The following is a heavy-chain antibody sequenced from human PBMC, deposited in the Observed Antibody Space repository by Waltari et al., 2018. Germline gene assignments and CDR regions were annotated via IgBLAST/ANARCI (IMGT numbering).Heavy chain of an antibody. CDR3: AIAVAGTGYFQH. CDR1: GGTFSSYA. J-gene: IGHJ1*01. D-gene: IGHD6-19*01. CDR2: MNPNSGNT. V-gene: IGHV1-8*03. Sequence: QVQLVQSGAEVKKPGSSVKVSCKASGGTFSSYAISWVRQATGQGLEWMGWMNPNSGNTGYAQKFQGRVTITRNTSRSTAYMELSSLRSEDTAVYYCAIAVAGTGYFQHWGQGTLVTVSS.